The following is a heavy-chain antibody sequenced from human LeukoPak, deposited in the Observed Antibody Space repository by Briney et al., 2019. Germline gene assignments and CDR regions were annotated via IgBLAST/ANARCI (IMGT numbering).Heavy chain of an antibody. J-gene: IGHJ4*02. CDR1: GGSFSGYY. CDR3: ARVRLVPAAMSFDY. CDR2: INHSGST. D-gene: IGHD2-2*01. Sequence: SETLSLTCAVYGGSFSGYYWSWIRQPPGKGLEWIGKINHSGSTNYNPSLKSRVTISVDTSKNQFSLKLSSVTAADTAVYYCARVRLVPAAMSFDYWGQGTLVTVSS. V-gene: IGHV4-34*01.